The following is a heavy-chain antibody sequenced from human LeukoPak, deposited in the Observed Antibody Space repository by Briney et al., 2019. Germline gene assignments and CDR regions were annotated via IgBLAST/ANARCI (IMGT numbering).Heavy chain of an antibody. CDR2: IWYDGSNK. D-gene: IGHD6-13*01. Sequence: GGSLRLSCAASGFTFSSYGMHWVRQAPGKGREGVAVIWYDGSNKYYADSGKGRFTISRDNSKHTLYLQMHSLRAEDTAVYYCARDHRYSSSLFDYWGQGTLVTVSS. CDR1: GFTFSSYG. V-gene: IGHV3-33*01. CDR3: ARDHRYSSSLFDY. J-gene: IGHJ4*02.